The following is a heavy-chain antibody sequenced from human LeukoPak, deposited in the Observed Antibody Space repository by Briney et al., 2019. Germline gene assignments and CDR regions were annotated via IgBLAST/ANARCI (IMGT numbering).Heavy chain of an antibody. CDR2: ISGSDDNT. Sequence: GGSLRLSXAASGFIFSSCAMSWVRQPPGKGLEWVSSISGSDDNTYYADSAKGRFTISRDNSKNTLYLQMNSLRAEDTAVYYCAKDNGYWGQGTLVTVSS. V-gene: IGHV3-23*01. CDR1: GFIFSSCA. J-gene: IGHJ4*02. CDR3: AKDNGY.